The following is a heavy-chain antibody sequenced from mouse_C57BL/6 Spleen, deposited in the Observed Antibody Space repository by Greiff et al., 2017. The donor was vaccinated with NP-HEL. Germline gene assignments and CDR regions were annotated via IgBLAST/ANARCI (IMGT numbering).Heavy chain of an antibody. Sequence: QVQLKESGAELVRPGTSVKVSCKASGYAFTNYLIAWVKQRPGQGLEWIGVITPGSGGTNYNEKFKGKAILTADKSSSTAYMQLSSLTSEDSAVYFFARSESTRKAWFAYWGQGTLVTGSA. CDR1: GYAFTNYL. CDR3: ARSESTRKAWFAY. J-gene: IGHJ3*01. D-gene: IGHD5-1*01. V-gene: IGHV1-54*01. CDR2: ITPGSGGT.